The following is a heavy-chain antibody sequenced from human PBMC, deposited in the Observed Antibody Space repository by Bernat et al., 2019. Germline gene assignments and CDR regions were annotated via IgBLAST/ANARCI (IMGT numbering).Heavy chain of an antibody. CDR3: AGGGGRGRGWWLEY. J-gene: IGHJ1*01. D-gene: IGHD1-26*01. CDR2: IWYDGSNK. V-gene: IGHV3-33*01. Sequence: QVQLVESGGGVVQPGRSLRLSCAASGFTFSSYGMHWVRQAPGKGLEWVAVIWYDGSNKYYADSVKGRFTISRDKSKNALYLQRNSRGAEDRAVYYCAGGGGRGRGWWLEYGGQGTRATVAS. CDR1: GFTFSSYG.